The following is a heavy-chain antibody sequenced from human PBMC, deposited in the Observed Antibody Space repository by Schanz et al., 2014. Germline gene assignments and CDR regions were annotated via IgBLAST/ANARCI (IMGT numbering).Heavy chain of an antibody. CDR1: GFTFSSYG. CDR2: ISSGSSYA. J-gene: IGHJ4*02. V-gene: IGHV3-21*05. Sequence: EVQLVESGGGLVKPGGSLRLSCVASGFTFSSYGMHWVRQAPGKGLEWVSDISSGSSYANYADSVKGRFTISRDNAKNSLYLQMNSLRAEDTAVYCCAKQIHYDILTVTRNWGQGTLVTVAS. CDR3: AKQIHYDILTVTRN. D-gene: IGHD3-9*01.